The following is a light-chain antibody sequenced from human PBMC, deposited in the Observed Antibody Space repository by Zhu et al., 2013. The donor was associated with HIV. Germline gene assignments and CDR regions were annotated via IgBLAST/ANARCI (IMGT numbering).Light chain of an antibody. CDR2: EVN. J-gene: IGLJ2*01. CDR3: SSYRGGSVLV. CDR1: GSDIGGYIF. Sequence: QSALTQPASVSGSPGQSITISCTGTGSDIGGYIFVSWYQQHPGKAPKFIIYEVNSRPSGISSRFSGSKSGNTASLTISGLQPEDEADYYCSSYRGGSVLVFGGGTKLTVL. V-gene: IGLV2-14*01.